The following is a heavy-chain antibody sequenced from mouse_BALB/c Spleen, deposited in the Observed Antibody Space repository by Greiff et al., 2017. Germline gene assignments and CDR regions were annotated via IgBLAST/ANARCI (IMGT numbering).Heavy chain of an antibody. CDR1: GYTFTSYW. J-gene: IGHJ1*01. D-gene: IGHD1-1*01. Sequence: QVQLQQSGAELVKPGASVKLSCKASGYTFTSYWMHWVKQRPGQGLEWIGEIDPSDSYTNYNQKFKGKATLTIDKSSSTAYMQLSSLTSEDSAVYYCARGTTVVGYFDVWGAGTTVTVSS. CDR3: ARGTTVVGYFDV. V-gene: IGHV1-69*02. CDR2: IDPSDSYT.